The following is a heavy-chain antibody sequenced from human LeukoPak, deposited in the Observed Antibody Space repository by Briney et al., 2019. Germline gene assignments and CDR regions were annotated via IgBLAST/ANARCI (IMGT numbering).Heavy chain of an antibody. D-gene: IGHD2-2*02. CDR3: ARSKGYCSSTSCYIRRARYYYGMDV. J-gene: IGHJ6*02. V-gene: IGHV1-2*04. CDR1: GYTFTGYY. Sequence: ASVKVSCKASGYTFTGYYMHWVRQAPGQGLEWMGWINPNSGGTNYAQKFQGWVTMTRDTSISTAYMELSRLRSDDTAVYYCARSKGYCSSTSCYIRRARYYYGMDVWGQGTTVTVSS. CDR2: INPNSGGT.